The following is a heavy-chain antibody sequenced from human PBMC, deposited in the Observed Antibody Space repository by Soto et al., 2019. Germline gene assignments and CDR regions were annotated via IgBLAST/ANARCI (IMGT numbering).Heavy chain of an antibody. J-gene: IGHJ1*01. D-gene: IGHD5-18*01. CDR3: AIASNKRGHRYLPAY. V-gene: IGHV4-34*01. CDR1: GGSFSGYY. Sequence: PSETLSLTCAVYGGSFSGYYWSWIRQPPGKGLEWIGEINHSGSTNYNPSLKSRVTISVDTSKNQFSLKLSSVTAADTAVYYCAIASNKRGHRYLPAYWGQGPLVIVAS. CDR2: INHSGST.